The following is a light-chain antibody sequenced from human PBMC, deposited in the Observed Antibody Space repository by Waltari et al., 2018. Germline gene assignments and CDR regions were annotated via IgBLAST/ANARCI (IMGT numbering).Light chain of an antibody. CDR1: SAHSHFA. V-gene: IGLV4-69*02. J-gene: IGLJ2*01. Sequence: LPQSPSASASLGASVKLTCTLNSAHSHFAIAWHQRQPEKGPRFLMTLNSDGSYIQGDGIPDRFSGSRSGAERFLLHSRLQFEDEADYYCQTWGTGIFWTFGGGTNLTVL. CDR2: LNSDGSY. CDR3: QTWGTGIFWT.